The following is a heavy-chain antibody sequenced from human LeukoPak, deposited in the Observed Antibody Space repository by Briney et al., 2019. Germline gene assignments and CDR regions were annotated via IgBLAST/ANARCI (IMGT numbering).Heavy chain of an antibody. D-gene: IGHD2-2*01. J-gene: IGHJ6*04. Sequence: GGSLRLSCAASGFTVSSYWISWVRQAPGKGLEWVANIKQDGSEKYYVDSVKGRFTISRDNAKNSLYLQMNSLRAEDTAVYYCARDPIVVVPAAHIYYYYGMDVWGKGTTVTVSS. V-gene: IGHV3-7*03. CDR3: ARDPIVVVPAAHIYYYYGMDV. CDR1: GFTVSSYW. CDR2: IKQDGSEK.